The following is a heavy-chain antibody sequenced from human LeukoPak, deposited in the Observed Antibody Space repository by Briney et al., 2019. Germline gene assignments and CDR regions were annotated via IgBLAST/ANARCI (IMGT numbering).Heavy chain of an antibody. D-gene: IGHD6-19*01. CDR1: GGSFSGYY. Sequence: SETLSLTCAVYGGSFSGYYWSWIRQPPGKGLEWIGEINHSGSTIYNPSLKSRVTISVDTSKNQFSLKLSSVTAADTAVYYCARGQKQWLANFDYWGQGTLVTVSS. J-gene: IGHJ4*02. V-gene: IGHV4-34*01. CDR3: ARGQKQWLANFDY. CDR2: INHSGST.